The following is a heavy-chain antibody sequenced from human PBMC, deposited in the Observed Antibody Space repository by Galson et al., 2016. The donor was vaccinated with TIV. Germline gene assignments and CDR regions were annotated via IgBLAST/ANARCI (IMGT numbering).Heavy chain of an antibody. CDR2: IGTYNGDR. D-gene: IGHD1/OR15-1a*01. CDR1: GYTFTNYG. Sequence: SVKVSCKASGYTFTNYGISWVRQAPGQGLEWMGWIGTYNGDRRYAQKFQDRVTMTTDTSTSTAYLEVRSLRSDDTAVYYCARDVRGTWTNMDQWGQGTLVTASS. J-gene: IGHJ4*02. CDR3: ARDVRGTWTNMDQ. V-gene: IGHV1-18*01.